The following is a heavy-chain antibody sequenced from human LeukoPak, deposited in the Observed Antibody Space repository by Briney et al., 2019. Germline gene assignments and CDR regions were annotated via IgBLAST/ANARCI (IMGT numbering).Heavy chain of an antibody. CDR2: INHSGST. V-gene: IGHV4-34*01. CDR3: AREVVGATSLGIITTFDY. Sequence: GSLRLSCAASGFTFSSYDTSWVRQAPGKGLEWIGEINHSGSTNYNPSLKSRVTISVDTSKNQFSLKLSSVTAADTAVYYCAREVVGATSLGIITTFDYWGQGTPVTVSS. CDR1: GFTFSSYD. J-gene: IGHJ4*02. D-gene: IGHD1-26*01.